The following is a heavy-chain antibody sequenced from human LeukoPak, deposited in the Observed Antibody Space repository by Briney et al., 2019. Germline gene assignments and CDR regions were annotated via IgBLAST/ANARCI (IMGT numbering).Heavy chain of an antibody. D-gene: IGHD4-11*01. CDR2: IYSGGST. CDR3: ARSPPLTTVIDDYYYMDV. Sequence: PGGSLRLSCAASGFTVSSNYMSWVRQAPGKGLEWVSVIYSGGSTYYADSVKGRFTISRDNAKNSLYLQMNSLRAEDTAVYYCARSPPLTTVIDDYYYMDVWGKGTTVTVSS. J-gene: IGHJ6*03. V-gene: IGHV3-53*01. CDR1: GFTVSSNY.